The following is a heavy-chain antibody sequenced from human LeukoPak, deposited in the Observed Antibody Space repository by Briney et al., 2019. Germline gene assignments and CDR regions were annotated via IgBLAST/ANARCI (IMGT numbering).Heavy chain of an antibody. CDR3: ARSAGKYAMDV. CDR1: GFTVSSNY. CDR2: ISYDVSNK. V-gene: IGHV3-30*03. D-gene: IGHD6-13*01. Sequence: GGSLRLSCAASGFTVSSNYMSWVRQAPGKGLEWVALISYDVSNKHYTDSVKGRFTISRDNSKNTIDLHMNSLRAEDTAVYYCARSAGKYAMDVWGQGTTVTVSS. J-gene: IGHJ6*02.